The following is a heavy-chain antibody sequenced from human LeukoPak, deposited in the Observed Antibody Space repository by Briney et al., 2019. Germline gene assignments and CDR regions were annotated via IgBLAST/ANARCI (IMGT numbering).Heavy chain of an antibody. Sequence: SETLSLTCTVSGGSISSYYWSWIRQPPGKGLEWIGYLYYSGSTNYNPSLKSRVTISVDTSKNQFSLKLSSVTAADTAVYYCARQRTIAAASDYWGQGTLVTVSS. J-gene: IGHJ4*02. CDR3: ARQRTIAAASDY. CDR2: LYYSGST. CDR1: GGSISSYY. V-gene: IGHV4-59*08. D-gene: IGHD6-25*01.